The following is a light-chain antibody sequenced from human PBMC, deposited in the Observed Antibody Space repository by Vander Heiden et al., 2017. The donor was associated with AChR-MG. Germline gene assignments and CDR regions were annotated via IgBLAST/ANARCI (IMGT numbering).Light chain of an antibody. Sequence: DIQMTPSPSSLSASVGDRVTITCQASQDISNYLNWYQQKPGKAPKLLIYDASNLETGVPSRFSGSGSGTDFTFTISSLQPEDIATYYCQQYDNLPLFTFGPGTKVDI. J-gene: IGKJ3*01. CDR1: QDISNY. V-gene: IGKV1-33*01. CDR3: QQYDNLPLFT. CDR2: DAS.